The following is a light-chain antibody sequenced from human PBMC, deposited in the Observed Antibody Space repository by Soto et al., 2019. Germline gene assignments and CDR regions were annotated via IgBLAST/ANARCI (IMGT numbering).Light chain of an antibody. Sequence: IEVTKSPSSLAASLGDIVTITCRASQTIGTYVNWYRQKSGAAPELLIYDSSTLQSGVPSRFRGGASGTYFTLTISSLQLDDCATYYCQQSYNTPLTFGQGTKVEIK. J-gene: IGKJ1*01. CDR1: QTIGTY. V-gene: IGKV1-39*01. CDR2: DSS. CDR3: QQSYNTPLT.